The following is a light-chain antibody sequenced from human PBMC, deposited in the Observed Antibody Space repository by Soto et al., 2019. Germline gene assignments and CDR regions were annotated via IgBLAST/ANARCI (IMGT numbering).Light chain of an antibody. J-gene: IGLJ1*01. V-gene: IGLV2-14*03. CDR2: DVS. Sequence: QSALTQPASVSGSPGQSITISCTGTSSDVGGYHYVSWYQHHPGKAPKLMIYDVSTRPSGVSNRFSGSKSGNTASLTISGLQADDEADYYCKSYTSSSTYVFGTGTKLTVL. CDR3: KSYTSSSTYV. CDR1: SSDVGGYHY.